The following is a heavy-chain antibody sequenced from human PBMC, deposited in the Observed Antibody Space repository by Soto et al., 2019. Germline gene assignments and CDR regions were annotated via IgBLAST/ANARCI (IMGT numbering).Heavy chain of an antibody. CDR2: ISAYNGNT. D-gene: IGHD6-13*01. CDR3: ARESSSSCHDY. CDR1: GYTFTSYV. J-gene: IGHJ4*02. Sequence: QVQLVQSGAEGKKPGASLKVSSRASGYTFTSYVFGWFRKAPGQGLEWMGWISAYNGNTNYAQKLQGRVTMTTDTSTSTAYMELRSLRSDDTAVYYCARESSSSCHDYWGQGTLVTVSS. V-gene: IGHV1-18*01.